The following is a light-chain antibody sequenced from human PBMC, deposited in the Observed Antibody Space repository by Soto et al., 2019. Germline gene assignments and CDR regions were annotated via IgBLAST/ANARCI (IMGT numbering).Light chain of an antibody. CDR3: CSYAGSNYV. J-gene: IGLJ1*01. CDR2: EVS. V-gene: IGLV2-23*02. CDR1: SSDVGSYNL. Sequence: QSALTQPASVSGSPGQSITISCTGTSSDVGSYNLVSWYQQHPGKAPKLMIYEVSKRPSGVSNRFSGSKSGNTASLTISGLQAEDEAYDYCCSYAGSNYVFGTGTKLTVL.